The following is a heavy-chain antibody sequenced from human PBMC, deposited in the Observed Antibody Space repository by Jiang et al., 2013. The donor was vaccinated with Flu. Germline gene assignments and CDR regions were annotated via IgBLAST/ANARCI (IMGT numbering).Heavy chain of an antibody. V-gene: IGHV4-31*03. CDR3: ARAVPYDVWSGFWFDP. D-gene: IGHD3-3*01. Sequence: GLVKPSQTLSLTCTVSGGSISSGGYYWSWIRQHPEKGLEWIGYIYHMGGTYDNPSLKSRLRFSVDTSKNQFSLNVSSVTAADTGVYYCARAVPYDVWSGFWFDPWGQGTLVTVSS. J-gene: IGHJ5*02. CDR1: GGSISSGGYY. CDR2: IYHMGGT.